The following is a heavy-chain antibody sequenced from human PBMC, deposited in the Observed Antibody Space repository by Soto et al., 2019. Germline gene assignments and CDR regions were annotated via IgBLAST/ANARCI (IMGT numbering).Heavy chain of an antibody. CDR1: CGSISSGDYY. CDR3: APYDSTWNYFVY. J-gene: IGHJ4*02. CDR2: IYYSGST. Sequence: TLSLTRTVSCGSISSGDYYWSLIPQPPGKGLEWIGYIYYSGSTYYNPSLKSRVTISVDTSKNQFSLKLSSVTAADTAVYYCAPYDSTWNYFVYWGQGTLVTVSS. D-gene: IGHD3-22*01. V-gene: IGHV4-30-4*01.